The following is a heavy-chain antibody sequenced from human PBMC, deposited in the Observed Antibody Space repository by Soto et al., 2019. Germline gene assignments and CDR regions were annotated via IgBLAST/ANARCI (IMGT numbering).Heavy chain of an antibody. D-gene: IGHD6-19*01. Sequence: LSPTCSVPGRSINSSSYFWGWVRQPPGKGLEWIGSIYYSGSTYYNPSLRRRVTISVDTSKNQCSLKLSSVTAADTAVFYCARHYSSGSRNWFDPWGQGTLVTVSS. V-gene: IGHV4-39*01. CDR1: GRSINSSSYF. CDR2: IYYSGST. CDR3: ARHYSSGSRNWFDP. J-gene: IGHJ5*02.